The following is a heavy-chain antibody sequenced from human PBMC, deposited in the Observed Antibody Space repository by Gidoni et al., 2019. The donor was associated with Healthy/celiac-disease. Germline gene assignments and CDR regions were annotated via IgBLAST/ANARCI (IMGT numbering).Heavy chain of an antibody. D-gene: IGHD3-16*01. Sequence: EVQLVESGGGLVKPGGYLRLSCAASGFTFSNAWMSWVRLAPGKGLEWVGRIKSKTDGGTTDYAAPVKGRFTISRDDSKNTLYLQMNSLKTEDTAVYYCTTELGELWGEYYFDYWGQGTLVTVSS. J-gene: IGHJ4*02. CDR1: GFTFSNAW. V-gene: IGHV3-15*01. CDR2: IKSKTDGGTT. CDR3: TTELGELWGEYYFDY.